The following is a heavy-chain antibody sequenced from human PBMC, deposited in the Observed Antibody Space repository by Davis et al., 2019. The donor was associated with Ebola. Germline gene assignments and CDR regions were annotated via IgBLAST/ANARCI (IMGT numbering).Heavy chain of an antibody. CDR3: ASLSVVPAAMNYYYYGMDV. D-gene: IGHD2-2*01. V-gene: IGHV1-69*13. CDR2: IIPIFGTA. J-gene: IGHJ6*02. Sequence: SVKVSCKASGGTFSSYAISWVRQAPGQGLEWMGGIIPIFGTANYAQKFQGRVTITADESTSTAYMELSSLRSEDTAVYYCASLSVVPAAMNYYYYGMDVWGQGTTVTVSS. CDR1: GGTFSSYA.